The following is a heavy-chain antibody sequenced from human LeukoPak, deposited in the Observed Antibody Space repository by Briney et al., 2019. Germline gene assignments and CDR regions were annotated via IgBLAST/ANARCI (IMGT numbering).Heavy chain of an antibody. Sequence: PGGSLRLSCAASGFTFSSYSMNWVRQAPGKGLEWASSISSSSSYIYYADSVKGRFTISRDNAKNSLYLQMNSLRAEDTAVYYCARDRVGAVAGTNLDYWGQGTLVTVSS. CDR2: ISSSSSYI. CDR3: ARDRVGAVAGTNLDY. CDR1: GFTFSSYS. D-gene: IGHD6-19*01. J-gene: IGHJ4*02. V-gene: IGHV3-21*01.